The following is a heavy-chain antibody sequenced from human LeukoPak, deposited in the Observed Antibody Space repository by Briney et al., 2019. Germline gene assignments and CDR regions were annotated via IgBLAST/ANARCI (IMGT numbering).Heavy chain of an antibody. CDR3: ARGHRDGYNSYYSYTMDV. CDR1: GGSFSGYY. J-gene: IGHJ6*02. CDR2: INHSGST. Sequence: SETLSLTCAVYGGSFSGYYWSWIRQPPGKGLEWIGEINHSGSTNYNPSLKSRVTISVDTSKNQFSLKLSSVTAADTAVYFCARGHRDGYNSYYSYTMDVWGQGTTVTVSS. D-gene: IGHD5-24*01. V-gene: IGHV4-34*01.